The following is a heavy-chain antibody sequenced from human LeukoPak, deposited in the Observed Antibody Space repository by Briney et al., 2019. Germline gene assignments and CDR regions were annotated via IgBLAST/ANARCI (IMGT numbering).Heavy chain of an antibody. CDR1: GFTFSSYE. D-gene: IGHD3-10*01. CDR3: ARDSAGSGSYVGYFEY. Sequence: PGGSLRLSCAASGFTFSSYEMNWVRQAPGKGLEWVSYISSSGSTIYYADSVKGRFTISRDNAMNSLYLQMNSLRAEDTAVYYCARDSAGSGSYVGYFEYWGQGTLVTVSS. CDR2: ISSSGSTI. V-gene: IGHV3-48*03. J-gene: IGHJ4*02.